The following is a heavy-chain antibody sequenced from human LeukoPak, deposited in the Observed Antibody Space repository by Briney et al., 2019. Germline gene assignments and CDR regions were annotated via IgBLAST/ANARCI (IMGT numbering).Heavy chain of an antibody. CDR1: GFTFDDYA. V-gene: IGHV3-9*03. D-gene: IGHD3-10*01. CDR3: ARDGEAAAPWALDL. Sequence: PGRSLRLSCAASGFTFDDYAMHWVRHAPGKGLEWVSGISWNSGSIGYADSVKGRFTISRDNAKNSLYLQLSSLRVEDMGVYYCARDGEAAAPWALDLWGQGTVVSVSS. CDR2: ISWNSGSI. J-gene: IGHJ3*01.